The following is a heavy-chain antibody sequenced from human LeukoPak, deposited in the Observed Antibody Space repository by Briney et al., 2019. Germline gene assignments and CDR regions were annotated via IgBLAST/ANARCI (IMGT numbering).Heavy chain of an antibody. Sequence: SVKVSCKASGYTFTGYYMHWVRQAPGQGLEWMGGIIPIFGTANYAQKFQGRVTITADKSTSTAYMELSSLRSEDTAVYYCASRSPQALWGQGTLVTVSS. CDR3: ASRSPQAL. D-gene: IGHD3-10*01. V-gene: IGHV1-69*06. CDR2: IIPIFGTA. J-gene: IGHJ4*02. CDR1: GYTFTGYY.